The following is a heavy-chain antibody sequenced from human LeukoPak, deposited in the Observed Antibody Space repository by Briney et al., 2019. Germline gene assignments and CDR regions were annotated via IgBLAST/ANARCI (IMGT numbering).Heavy chain of an antibody. Sequence: GGSLRLSCAASGFTVSSNYMSWVRQAPGKGLEWVSIIYSGGTTYYADSVKGRFTISRDNSKNTLYLQMNSLRAEDTAVYYCAREQGYYDSYFDYWGQGTLVTVSS. CDR1: GFTVSSNY. D-gene: IGHD3-22*01. J-gene: IGHJ4*02. CDR3: AREQGYYDSYFDY. CDR2: IYSGGTT. V-gene: IGHV3-53*01.